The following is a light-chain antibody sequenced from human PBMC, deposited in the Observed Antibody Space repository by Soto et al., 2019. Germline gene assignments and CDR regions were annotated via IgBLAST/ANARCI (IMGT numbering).Light chain of an antibody. CDR2: AAS. V-gene: IGKV1-6*01. Sequence: IPVTESQSSLSASVGHRVTIICRASQGIRNDLGWYQQKPGKAPKLLIYAASSLQSGVPSRFSGSGSGTDFTLTISSLQPEDFATYYCLQDYNYPITFGQGTRLEIK. CDR1: QGIRND. CDR3: LQDYNYPIT. J-gene: IGKJ5*01.